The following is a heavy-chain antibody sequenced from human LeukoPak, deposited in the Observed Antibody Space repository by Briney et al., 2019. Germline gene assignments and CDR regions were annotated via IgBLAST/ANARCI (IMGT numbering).Heavy chain of an antibody. Sequence: GGSLRLSCAASGLNFIDYTMNWVRQAPGKGLEWVSSITSTGRYIFYADSLKGRFTISRDNAKKSLYLQMNSLRAEDMAVYYCARLRNVGGNPHPFNVWGQGTTVTVSS. V-gene: IGHV3-21*01. CDR3: ARLRNVGGNPHPFNV. CDR1: GLNFIDYT. D-gene: IGHD4-23*01. CDR2: ITSTGRYI. J-gene: IGHJ3*01.